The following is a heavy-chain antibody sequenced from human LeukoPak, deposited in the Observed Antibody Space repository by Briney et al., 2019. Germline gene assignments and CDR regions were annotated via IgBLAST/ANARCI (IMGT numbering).Heavy chain of an antibody. J-gene: IGHJ4*02. CDR1: GAPISSYY. CDR2: IYYSGST. Sequence: PSETLSLTCTVSGAPISSYYWSWIRQPPGKGLEWIGYIYYSGSTNYNPSLKSRVTISVGTAKNQFSLKLSSVTAADTAVYYCVGSVEGGDYWGQGTLVTVSS. D-gene: IGHD3-10*01. V-gene: IGHV4-59*08. CDR3: VGSVEGGDY.